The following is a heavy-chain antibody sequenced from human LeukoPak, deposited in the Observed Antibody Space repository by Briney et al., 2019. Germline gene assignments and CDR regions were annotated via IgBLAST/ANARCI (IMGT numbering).Heavy chain of an antibody. D-gene: IGHD5-18*01. J-gene: IGHJ4*02. V-gene: IGHV3-30*03. Sequence: GGSLRLSCAASGFTFSSYGMHWVRQAPGKGLEWVAVISYNGSNKYYADSVKGRFTISRDNSKNTLYLQMNSLRAEDTAVYYCATHRGYNDYWGQGTLVSVS. CDR2: ISYNGSNK. CDR3: ATHRGYNDY. CDR1: GFTFSSYG.